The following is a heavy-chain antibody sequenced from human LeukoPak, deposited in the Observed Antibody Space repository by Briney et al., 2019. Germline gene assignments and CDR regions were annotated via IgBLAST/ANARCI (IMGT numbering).Heavy chain of an antibody. CDR3: ARDRLVGATADAFDI. CDR1: GFTFSSYS. CDR2: ISSSSSYI. D-gene: IGHD1-26*01. V-gene: IGHV3-21*01. J-gene: IGHJ3*02. Sequence: PGGSLRLSCAASGFTFSSYSMNWVRQAPGKGLEWVSSISSSSSYIYYADSVKGRFTISRDNAKNSLYLQMNSLGAEDTAVYYCARDRLVGATADAFDIWGQGTMVTVSS.